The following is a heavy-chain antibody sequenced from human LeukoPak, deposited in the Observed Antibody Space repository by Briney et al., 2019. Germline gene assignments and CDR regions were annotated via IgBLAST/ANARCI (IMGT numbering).Heavy chain of an antibody. CDR3: AREGRGNSYWYFDL. Sequence: GGSLRLSCAASGFTFSSYEMNWVRQAPGKGLEWVSYISSSGSTIYYADSVKGRLTISRDNAKNSLYLQMNSLRAEDTAVYYCAREGRGNSYWYFDLWGRGTLVTVSS. D-gene: IGHD3-10*01. V-gene: IGHV3-48*03. CDR2: ISSSGSTI. CDR1: GFTFSSYE. J-gene: IGHJ2*01.